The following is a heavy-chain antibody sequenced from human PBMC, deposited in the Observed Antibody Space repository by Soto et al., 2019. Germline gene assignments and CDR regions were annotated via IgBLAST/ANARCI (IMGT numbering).Heavy chain of an antibody. J-gene: IGHJ4*02. CDR1: GFTFSSYG. Sequence: QPGGSLRLSCAASGFTFSSYGMHWVRQAPGKGLEWVAVISYDGSNKYYADSVKGRFTISRDKSKITLYLQMNSLRAEDTAVYYCAKDRRKMAPYYFDYWGQGTLVTVSS. D-gene: IGHD5-12*01. V-gene: IGHV3-30*18. CDR2: ISYDGSNK. CDR3: AKDRRKMAPYYFDY.